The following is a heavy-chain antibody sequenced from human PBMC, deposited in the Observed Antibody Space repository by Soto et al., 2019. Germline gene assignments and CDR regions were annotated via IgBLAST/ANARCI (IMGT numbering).Heavy chain of an antibody. D-gene: IGHD6-13*01. CDR3: GNGGAAYTSCWYSN. CDR1: GFTFSSFG. J-gene: IGHJ4*02. Sequence: GGSLRLPCAASGFTFSSFGMHWVRQAPDKGLEWVAVISYDGSNKYYADSVKGRFTISRDNSKDTLYLQMTSLRVEDTALYHCGNGGAAYTSCWYSNRGQGIVVTVSA. V-gene: IGHV3-30*18. CDR2: ISYDGSNK.